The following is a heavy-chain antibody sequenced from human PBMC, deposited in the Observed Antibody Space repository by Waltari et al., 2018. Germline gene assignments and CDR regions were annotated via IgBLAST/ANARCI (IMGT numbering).Heavy chain of an antibody. D-gene: IGHD2-15*01. CDR1: GYSISSGYY. V-gene: IGHV4-38-2*02. CDR3: ARDTPDYLTTYYYGMDV. CDR2: IYHSGGT. J-gene: IGHJ6*02. Sequence: QVQLQESGPGLVKPSETLSLTCAVSGYSISSGYYWGWIRQPPGKGLEWIGSIYHSGGTYYSPSLRSRVTISVDTSKNQFSLKLSSVTAADTAVYYCARDTPDYLTTYYYGMDVWGQGTTVTVSS.